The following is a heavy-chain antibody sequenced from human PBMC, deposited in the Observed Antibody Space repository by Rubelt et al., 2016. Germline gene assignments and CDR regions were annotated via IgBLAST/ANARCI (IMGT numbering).Heavy chain of an antibody. CDR3: ARDQAAVAGGGLWFDP. J-gene: IGHJ5*02. CDR2: ISSNGGST. D-gene: IGHD6-19*01. Sequence: EYVSAISSNGGSTYYADSVKGRFTISRDNSKNTLYLQMNSLRAEDTAVYYCARDQAAVAGGGLWFDPWGQGTLVTVSS. V-gene: IGHV3-64*04.